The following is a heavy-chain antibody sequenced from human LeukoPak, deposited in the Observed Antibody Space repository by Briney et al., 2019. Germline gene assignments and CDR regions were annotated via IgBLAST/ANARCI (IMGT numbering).Heavy chain of an antibody. CDR1: GGTFSSYA. Sequence: ASVKVSCKASGGTFSSYAISWVRQAPGQGLEWMGGIFPIFGTANYAQKFQGRVTITTDESTSTAYMELSSLRSEDTAVYYCASASTADDAFDIWGQGTMVTVSS. J-gene: IGHJ3*02. D-gene: IGHD5/OR15-5a*01. V-gene: IGHV1-69*05. CDR2: IFPIFGTA. CDR3: ASASTADDAFDI.